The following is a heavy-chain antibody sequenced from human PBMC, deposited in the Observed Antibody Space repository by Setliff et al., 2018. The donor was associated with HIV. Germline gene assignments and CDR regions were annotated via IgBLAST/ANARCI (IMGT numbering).Heavy chain of an antibody. V-gene: IGHV3-7*01. CDR2: IKQDGSEN. CDR1: GFTFSSRW. CDR3: AREALSREGYSYFDY. Sequence: GGSLRLSCAASGFTFSSRWMTWVRQAPGKGLEWVANIKQDGSENYFVDSVKGRFTISRDNTRSSLFLHMDSLTAEDTAVYYCAREALSREGYSYFDYWGQGTLVTVSS. D-gene: IGHD4-4*01. J-gene: IGHJ4*02.